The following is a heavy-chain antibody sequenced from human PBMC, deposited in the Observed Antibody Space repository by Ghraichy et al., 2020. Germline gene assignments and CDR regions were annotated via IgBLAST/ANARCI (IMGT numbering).Heavy chain of an antibody. CDR2: TYYRSKWYN. D-gene: IGHD3-22*01. CDR1: GDSVSSNSAA. J-gene: IGHJ3*02. V-gene: IGHV6-1*01. CDR3: ARASPKDYYDSSGYYAFDN. Sequence: TLSLTCAISGDSVSSNSAAWNWIRQSPSRGLEWLGRTYYRSKWYNDYAVSVKSRRTINPDTSKNQFSLQLNSVTPEDTAVDYCARASPKDYYDSSGYYAFDNWGQGTMVTVSS.